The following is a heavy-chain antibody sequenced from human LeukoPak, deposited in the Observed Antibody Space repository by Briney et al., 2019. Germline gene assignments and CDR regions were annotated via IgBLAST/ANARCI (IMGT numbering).Heavy chain of an antibody. D-gene: IGHD6-13*01. J-gene: IGHJ4*02. CDR1: GGSISSYY. CDR3: APSPIAAAGEYYFDY. CDR2: IYYSGST. Sequence: SETLSLTCTVSGGSISSYYWSWIRQPPGKGLEWIGYIYYSGSTNYNPSLKSRVTISVDTSKNQFSLKLSSVTAADTAVYYCAPSPIAAAGEYYFDYWGQGTLVTVSS. V-gene: IGHV4-59*01.